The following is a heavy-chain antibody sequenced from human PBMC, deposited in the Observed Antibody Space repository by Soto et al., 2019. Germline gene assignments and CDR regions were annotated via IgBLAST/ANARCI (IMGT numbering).Heavy chain of an antibody. V-gene: IGHV1-18*01. CDR2: ISAYNGNT. D-gene: IGHD6-6*01. CDR1: GYTFTSYG. Sequence: ASVKVSCKASGYTFTSYGISWVRQAPGQGLEWMGWISAYNGNTNYAQKLQGRVTMTTDTSTSTAYMELRSLRSDDTAVYYCARDLVGSSSSTDYYMDVWGKGTTVTVSS. J-gene: IGHJ6*03. CDR3: ARDLVGSSSSTDYYMDV.